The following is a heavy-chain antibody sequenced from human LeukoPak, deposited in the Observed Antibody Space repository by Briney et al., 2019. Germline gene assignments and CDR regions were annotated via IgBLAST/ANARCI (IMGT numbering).Heavy chain of an antibody. CDR1: GFTFDDYG. J-gene: IGHJ2*01. Sequence: HPGGSLRLSCAASGFTFDDYGMSWVRQAPGKGLEWVSGISWNSGSIGYADSVKGRFTISRDNAKNSLYLQMNSLRAEDTALYYCAKDIRGWYRYFDLWGRGTLVTVSS. V-gene: IGHV3-9*01. D-gene: IGHD6-19*01. CDR2: ISWNSGSI. CDR3: AKDIRGWYRYFDL.